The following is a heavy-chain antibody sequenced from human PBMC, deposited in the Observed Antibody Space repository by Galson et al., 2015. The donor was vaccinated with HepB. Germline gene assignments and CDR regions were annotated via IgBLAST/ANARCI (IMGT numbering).Heavy chain of an antibody. D-gene: IGHD3-10*01. J-gene: IGHJ4*02. Sequence: SVKASCKASGYTFTSYGISWVRQAPGQGLEWMGWISAYNGNTNYAQKLQGRVTMTTDTSTSKAYMELRSLRSDDTAVYYCARVRPITMVRGVIITSPGPGDYWGQGTLVTVSS. CDR3: ARVRPITMVRGVIITSPGPGDY. CDR1: GYTFTSYG. V-gene: IGHV1-18*01. CDR2: ISAYNGNT.